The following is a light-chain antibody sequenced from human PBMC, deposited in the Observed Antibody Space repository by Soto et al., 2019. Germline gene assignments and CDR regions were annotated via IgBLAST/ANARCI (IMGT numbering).Light chain of an antibody. CDR2: EVS. CDR3: SSYTTSSTRV. CDR1: SSDVGIYNY. V-gene: IGLV2-14*01. J-gene: IGLJ1*01. Sequence: QSALTQPASVSGSPEPSIAISCTGSSSDVGIYNYVSWYHQQPGKVSKLCISEVSNRPSGDSNHFSGSTPGHTASLTISGLQGDDEAVYYCSSYTTSSTRVFGTGTKVTVL.